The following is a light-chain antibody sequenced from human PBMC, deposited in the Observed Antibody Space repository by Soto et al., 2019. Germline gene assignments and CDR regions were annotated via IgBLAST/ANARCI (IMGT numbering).Light chain of an antibody. J-gene: IGKJ1*01. CDR1: QSISNW. V-gene: IGKV1-5*03. CDR2: KAS. Sequence: DIQMTQSPSTLSASVGDRVTITCRASQSISNWLAWYQQKPGKAPKLLIYKASTLQGGVPSRFSGSGSGAEFTLTISSLQPDDFATYYCHQYKSYPWTFGQGTKVEI. CDR3: HQYKSYPWT.